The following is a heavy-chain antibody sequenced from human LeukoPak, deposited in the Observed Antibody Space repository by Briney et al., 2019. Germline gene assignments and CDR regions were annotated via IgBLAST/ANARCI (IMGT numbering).Heavy chain of an antibody. D-gene: IGHD3-3*01. CDR3: AKDFSAWSGYWGYDY. J-gene: IGHJ4*02. CDR1: GFTFSSYS. Sequence: GGSLRLSCAASGFTFSSYSMNWVRQAPGKGLEWVSYISSSSSTIYYADSVKGRFTISRDNAKNSLYLQMNSLRAEDTAVYYCAKDFSAWSGYWGYDYWGQGTLVTVSS. CDR2: ISSSSSTI. V-gene: IGHV3-48*01.